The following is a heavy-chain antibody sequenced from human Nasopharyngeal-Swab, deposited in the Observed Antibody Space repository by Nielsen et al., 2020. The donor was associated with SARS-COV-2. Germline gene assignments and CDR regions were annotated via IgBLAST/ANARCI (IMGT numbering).Heavy chain of an antibody. Sequence: PGKGLEWIGYIYYSGSTYYNPSLKSQVTISVDTSKNQFSLKLSSVTAADTAVYYCARAVVWVGAAPSAVWGYFDYWGQGTLVTVSS. V-gene: IGHV4-30-4*01. CDR2: IYYSGST. J-gene: IGHJ4*02. CDR3: ARAVVWVGAAPSAVWGYFDY. D-gene: IGHD2-15*01.